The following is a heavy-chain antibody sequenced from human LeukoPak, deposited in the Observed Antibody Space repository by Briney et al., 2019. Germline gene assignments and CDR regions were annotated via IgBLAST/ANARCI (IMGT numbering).Heavy chain of an antibody. Sequence: ASVTVSCKASGYTFTSYDINWVRQATGQGLEWMGWMNPNSGNTGYAQKFQGRVTMTRNTSISTAYMELSSLRSEDTAVYYCAREGLVIAAAGPLGYYYGMDVWGQGTTVTVSS. D-gene: IGHD6-13*01. J-gene: IGHJ6*02. CDR3: AREGLVIAAAGPLGYYYGMDV. V-gene: IGHV1-8*01. CDR1: GYTFTSYD. CDR2: MNPNSGNT.